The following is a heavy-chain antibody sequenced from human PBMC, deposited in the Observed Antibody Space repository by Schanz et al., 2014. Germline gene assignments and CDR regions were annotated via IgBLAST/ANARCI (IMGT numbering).Heavy chain of an antibody. CDR2: IIPNLGIA. D-gene: IGHD5-18*01. CDR1: GGTFSTYP. CDR3: TRGGYSYALSAFDI. J-gene: IGHJ3*02. V-gene: IGHV1-69*04. Sequence: QVQLVQSGAEVKKPGSSMKVSCKASGGTFSTYPINWLRQAPGQGLEWMGRIIPNLGIANYAQKFQGRVTITADKTTFTAYMDVSSLRSEDTAVYYCTRGGYSYALSAFDIWGQGTMVTVSS.